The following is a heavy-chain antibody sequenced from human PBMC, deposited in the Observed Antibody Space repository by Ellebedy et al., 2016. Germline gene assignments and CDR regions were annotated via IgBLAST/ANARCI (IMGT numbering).Heavy chain of an antibody. Sequence: SETLSLTXAVSGGSISSGGYSWSWIRQPPGKGLEWIGYIYHSGSTYYNPSLKSRVTISVDRSKNQFSLKLSSVTAADTAVYYCARAAPMGDFDYWGQGTLVTVSS. CDR3: ARAAPMGDFDY. J-gene: IGHJ4*02. CDR1: GGSISSGGYS. D-gene: IGHD3-10*01. CDR2: IYHSGST. V-gene: IGHV4-30-2*01.